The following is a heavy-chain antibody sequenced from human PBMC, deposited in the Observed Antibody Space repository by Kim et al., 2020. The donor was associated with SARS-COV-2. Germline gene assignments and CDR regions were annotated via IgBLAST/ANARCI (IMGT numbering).Heavy chain of an antibody. J-gene: IGHJ4*02. D-gene: IGHD6-13*01. Sequence: TKYAKKFQVRVTITRDTPTTTAYMEISSLRSEDTAVYYCAREATVAGTLGYWGQGTLVTVSS. CDR3: AREATVAGTLGY. V-gene: IGHV1-3*01. CDR2: T.